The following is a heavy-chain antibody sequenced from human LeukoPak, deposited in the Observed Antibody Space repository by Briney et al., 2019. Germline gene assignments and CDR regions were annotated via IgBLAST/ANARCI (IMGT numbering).Heavy chain of an antibody. CDR3: ARLIAVAGTIDY. Sequence: SETLSLTCTVSGGSISSYYWSWIRQPPGKGLEWIGYIYYSGSTNYNPSLKSRVTISVDTSKNQLSLKLSSVTAADTAVYYCARLIAVAGTIDYWGQGTLVTVSS. D-gene: IGHD6-19*01. V-gene: IGHV4-59*08. CDR2: IYYSGST. J-gene: IGHJ4*02. CDR1: GGSISSYY.